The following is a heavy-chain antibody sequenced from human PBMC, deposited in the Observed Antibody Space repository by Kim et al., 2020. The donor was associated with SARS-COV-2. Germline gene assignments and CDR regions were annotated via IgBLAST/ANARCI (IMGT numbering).Heavy chain of an antibody. CDR2: MNPNSGNT. CDR1: GYTFTSYD. V-gene: IGHV1-8*01. D-gene: IGHD3-16*01. Sequence: ASVKVSCKASGYTFTSYDINWVRQATGQGLEWMGWMNPNSGNTGYAQKFQGGVTMTRNTSISTAYMELSSLRSEDTAVYYCARIGDWDDYVWGSPWGQGTLVTVSS. J-gene: IGHJ5*02. CDR3: ARIGDWDDYVWGSP.